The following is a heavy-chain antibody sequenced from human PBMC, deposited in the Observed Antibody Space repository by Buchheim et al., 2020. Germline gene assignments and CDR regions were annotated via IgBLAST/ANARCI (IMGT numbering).Heavy chain of an antibody. Sequence: QVTLRESGPALVQPTQTLTLTCTFSGFSLSTSGMCVSWIRQPPGKALEWLALIDWVDGKYYSTYLKTRLTISKDTSKNQAVLTMTNMDPVDTATYYCARIRVEQQLAHYNYYGMDVWGQGTT. CDR2: IDWVDGK. D-gene: IGHD6-13*01. J-gene: IGHJ6*02. CDR1: GFSLSTSGMC. V-gene: IGHV2-70*01. CDR3: ARIRVEQQLAHYNYYGMDV.